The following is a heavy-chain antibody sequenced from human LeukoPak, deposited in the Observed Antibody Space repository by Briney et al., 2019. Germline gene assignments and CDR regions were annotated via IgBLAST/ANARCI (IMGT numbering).Heavy chain of an antibody. D-gene: IGHD1-26*01. CDR1: GYTFTGYY. CDR2: INPNSGGT. V-gene: IGHV1-2*06. Sequence: GASVKVSCKASGYTFTGYYMHWVRQAPGQGLEWMGRINPNSGGTNYAQKFQGRCTMTRDTSIRTAYMELSRLRSDDTAVYCGARDRVLLGSRFDYWGQGTLVTVSS. J-gene: IGHJ4*02. CDR3: ARDRVLLGSRFDY.